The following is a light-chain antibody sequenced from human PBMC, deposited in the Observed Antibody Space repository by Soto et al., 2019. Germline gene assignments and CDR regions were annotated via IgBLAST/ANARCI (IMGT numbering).Light chain of an antibody. CDR2: DVS. J-gene: IGLJ1*01. CDR3: CSYAGTFYI. CDR1: SSDVGGYNY. V-gene: IGLV2-11*01. Sequence: QSALSQSLSVSWSPGHAVAISCTGTSSDVGGYNYVSWYQQHPGKAPKLMIYDVSKRPSGVPDRFSGSKSGNTASLTISGLQAEDEADYYCCSYAGTFYIFGTGTKVT.